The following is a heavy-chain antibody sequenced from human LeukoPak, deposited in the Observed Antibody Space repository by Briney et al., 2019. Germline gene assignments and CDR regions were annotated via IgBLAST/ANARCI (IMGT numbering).Heavy chain of an antibody. CDR3: ARDDPFYYNISGGDLT. CDR2: IIPMLAAT. J-gene: IGHJ3*01. Sequence: SVKVSCKASGGTFNTYSISWVRQAPGQGLEWMGSIIPMLAATDYAQKFQGRVTITTDESTTTAYMELISLRSEDTAVYFCARDDPFYYNISGGDLTWGQGTMVTISS. CDR1: GGTFNTYS. D-gene: IGHD3-22*01. V-gene: IGHV1-69*16.